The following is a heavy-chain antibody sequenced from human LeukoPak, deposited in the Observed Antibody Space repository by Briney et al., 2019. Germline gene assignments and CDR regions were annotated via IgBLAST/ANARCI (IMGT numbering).Heavy chain of an antibody. D-gene: IGHD6-6*01. CDR2: ISSSSTYK. V-gene: IGHV3-21*04. J-gene: IGHJ6*03. CDR3: AKDSGSSGYYYMDV. CDR1: EFTFRRYS. Sequence: GGSLRLSCEASEFTFRRYSMNWVRQAPGKGLEWVSSISSSSTYKYYADSVKGRFTISRDNAKNSLYLQMNSLRAEDMALYYCAKDSGSSGYYYMDVWGKGTTVTVSS.